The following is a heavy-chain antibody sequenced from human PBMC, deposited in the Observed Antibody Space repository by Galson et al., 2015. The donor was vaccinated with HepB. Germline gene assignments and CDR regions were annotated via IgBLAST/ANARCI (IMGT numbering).Heavy chain of an antibody. V-gene: IGHV4-59*08. J-gene: IGHJ4*02. D-gene: IGHD5-24*01. CDR1: GGSISSYY. CDR2: IYYSGST. Sequence: ETLSLTCTVSGGSISSYYWSWIRQPPGKGLEWIGYIYYSGSTNYNPSLKSRVTISVDTSKNQFSLKLSSVTAADTAVYYCAKTLVEMATITFDYWGQGTLVTVSS. CDR3: AKTLVEMATITFDY.